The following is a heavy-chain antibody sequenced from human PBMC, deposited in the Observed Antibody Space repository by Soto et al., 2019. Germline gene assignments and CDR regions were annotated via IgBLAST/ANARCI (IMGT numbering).Heavy chain of an antibody. V-gene: IGHV3-21*01. J-gene: IGHJ6*02. CDR2: ISSTSSYI. D-gene: IGHD3-10*01. CDR3: ARNYYTTNWENGYYYYAMDV. Sequence: EVQLVESGGGLVKPGGSLRLSCAASGFTFINYNMNWVRQAPGKGLEWVSSISSTSSYIYYADSVRGRFTISRDNAKTSLYLQMNSLRAEDTAIYYCARNYYTTNWENGYYYYAMDVWGQGTTVTVSS. CDR1: GFTFINYN.